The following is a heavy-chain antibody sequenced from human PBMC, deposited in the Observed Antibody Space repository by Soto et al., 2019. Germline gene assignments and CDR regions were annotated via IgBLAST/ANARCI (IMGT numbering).Heavy chain of an antibody. J-gene: IGHJ4*02. Sequence: QVQLQESGPGLVKPSETLSLTCTISGGFLSIYYWSWIRQTPGKGLEWIGYIYHTGTTKNNPSPHRSVTFSAETDRNQILLTLNSMTAADTAVYYCVRAAPCGDYVFEYWGQGILVTVSS. CDR3: VRAAPCGDYVFEY. V-gene: IGHV4-59*01. D-gene: IGHD4-17*01. CDR1: GGFLSIYY. CDR2: IYHTGTT.